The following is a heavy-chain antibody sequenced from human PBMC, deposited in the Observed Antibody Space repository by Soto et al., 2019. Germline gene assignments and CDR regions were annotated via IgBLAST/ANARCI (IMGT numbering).Heavy chain of an antibody. J-gene: IGHJ4*02. Sequence: QVQLVESGGGVVQPGRSLRLSCAASAFTFSNYGMHWVRQAPGKGLEWVAVIWSEGTNKYYADSVKGRFTISRDNSKNTLCLQMIRLRAEDTAVYYCARDRQYCSGVSCYTMVAYWGQGTLVTVSS. V-gene: IGHV3-33*01. CDR3: ARDRQYCSGVSCYTMVAY. CDR2: IWSEGTNK. D-gene: IGHD2-15*01. CDR1: AFTFSNYG.